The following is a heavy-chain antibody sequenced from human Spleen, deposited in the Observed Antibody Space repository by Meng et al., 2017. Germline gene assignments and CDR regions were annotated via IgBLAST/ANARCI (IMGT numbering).Heavy chain of an antibody. J-gene: IGHJ4*02. CDR2: INPNSGGT. D-gene: IGHD1-26*01. V-gene: IGHV1-2*02. Sequence: ASVKVSCKASGYTLTSYYMHWLRQAPGQGLEWMGWINPNSGGTNFAQKFQGRVAMTRDTSISTAYMDLSRLRSDDTAIYYCAREKVGAKDSWGQGTLVTVSS. CDR1: GYTLTSYY. CDR3: AREKVGAKDS.